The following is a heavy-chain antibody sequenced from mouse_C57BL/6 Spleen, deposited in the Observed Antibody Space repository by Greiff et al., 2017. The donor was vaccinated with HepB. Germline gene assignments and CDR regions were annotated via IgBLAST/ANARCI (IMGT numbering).Heavy chain of an antibody. J-gene: IGHJ4*01. CDR1: GYTFTDYY. D-gene: IGHD6-5*01. Sequence: VQLQQSGPELVKPGASVKISCKASGYTFTDYYMNWVKQSHGKSLEWIGDTNPNNGGTSYNQKFKGKATLTVDKSSSTAYMELRSLTSEDSAVYYCARLAYGYYAMDYWGQGTSVTVSS. CDR2: TNPNNGGT. V-gene: IGHV1-26*01. CDR3: ARLAYGYYAMDY.